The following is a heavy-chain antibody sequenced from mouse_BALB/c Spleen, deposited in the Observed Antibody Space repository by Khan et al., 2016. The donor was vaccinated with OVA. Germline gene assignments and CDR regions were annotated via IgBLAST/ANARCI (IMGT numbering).Heavy chain of an antibody. J-gene: IGHJ4*01. CDR2: IWGDGST. Sequence: VQLKESGPGLVAPSQSLSITCTVSGFSLTSYGVSWVRQPPGKGLEWLGVIWGDGSTNYHSALISRLSISKDNSKSKVFFKLKSLLPDDNATYYCAKVTPDYYSMDYWGQGTSVTVSS. CDR3: AKVTPDYYSMDY. V-gene: IGHV2-3*01. D-gene: IGHD1-1*01. CDR1: GFSLTSYG.